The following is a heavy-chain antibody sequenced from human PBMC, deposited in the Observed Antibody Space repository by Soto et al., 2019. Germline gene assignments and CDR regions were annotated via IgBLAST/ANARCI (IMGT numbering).Heavy chain of an antibody. Sequence: EVQLVESGGGLVKPGGSLRLSCAASGFTFSSYSMNWVRQAPGKGLEWVSSISSSSSYIYYADSVKGRFTISRDNAKNSLYLQMNILRAEDTAVYYCARDGSSSSWPYYYYYYGMDVWGQGTTVTVSS. J-gene: IGHJ6*02. CDR3: ARDGSSSSWPYYYYYYGMDV. CDR1: GFTFSSYS. D-gene: IGHD6-13*01. CDR2: ISSSSSYI. V-gene: IGHV3-21*01.